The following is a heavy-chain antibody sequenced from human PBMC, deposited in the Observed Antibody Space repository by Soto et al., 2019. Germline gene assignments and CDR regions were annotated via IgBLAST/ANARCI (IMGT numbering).Heavy chain of an antibody. Sequence: EVQLVESGGGVVRPGGSLRLSCAASVFTFDDYARSWVRQAPGKGLEWGAGINWNGSSTTYADSQKGRFPISKDNAKNPLHRQINRLRAEDTALYLCARCSSTSCDIMASFDDWGHGTLVNVSS. D-gene: IGHD2-2*02. CDR3: ARCSSTSCDIMASFDD. V-gene: IGHV3-20*04. CDR2: INWNGSST. CDR1: VFTFDDYA. J-gene: IGHJ5*01.